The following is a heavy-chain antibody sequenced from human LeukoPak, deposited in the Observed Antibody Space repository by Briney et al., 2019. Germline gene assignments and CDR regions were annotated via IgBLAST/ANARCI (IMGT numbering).Heavy chain of an antibody. CDR1: GFTFISYA. CDR2: ISYDGTNK. CDR3: ARSFGGGYAYFDY. J-gene: IGHJ4*02. V-gene: IGHV3-30-3*01. D-gene: IGHD1-26*01. Sequence: GGSLRLSCAASGFTFISYAMHWVRQAPGKGLEWVALISYDGTNKYYADSVKGRFTISRDGSKSTLYLQMNSLRAEDTAVYYCARSFGGGYAYFDYWGQGTLVTVSS.